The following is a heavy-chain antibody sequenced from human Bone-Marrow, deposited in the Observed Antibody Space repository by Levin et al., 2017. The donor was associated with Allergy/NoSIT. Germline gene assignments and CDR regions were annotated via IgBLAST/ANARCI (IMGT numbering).Heavy chain of an antibody. CDR2: MNPNSGNT. Sequence: GESLKISCKASGYTFTSYDINWVRQATGQGLEWMGWMNPNSGNTGYAQKFQGRVTMTRNTSISTAYMELSSLRSEDTAVYYCARGQWLPLGYYYYGMDGWGQGTTVTVSS. V-gene: IGHV1-8*01. CDR3: ARGQWLPLGYYYYGMDG. J-gene: IGHJ6*02. CDR1: GYTFTSYD. D-gene: IGHD5-12*01.